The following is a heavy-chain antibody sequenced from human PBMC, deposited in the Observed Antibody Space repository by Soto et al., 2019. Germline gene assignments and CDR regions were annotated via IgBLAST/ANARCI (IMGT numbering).Heavy chain of an antibody. J-gene: IGHJ6*03. CDR1: GDSISISSHY. Sequence: SETLSLTCTVSGDSISISSHYWGWIRQPPGKGLEWIANIYYSGSTYYNPSLKSRVTISLDTSKNQVSLKLGSVAAADTAVYYCARMNIVGVLYYYMDAWGQGTTVTVSS. CDR3: ARMNIVGVLYYYMDA. CDR2: IYYSGST. D-gene: IGHD3-3*02. V-gene: IGHV4-39*01.